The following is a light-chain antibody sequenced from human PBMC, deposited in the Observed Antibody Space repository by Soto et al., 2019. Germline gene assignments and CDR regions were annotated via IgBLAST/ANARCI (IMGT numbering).Light chain of an antibody. CDR3: QQYGSSPT. Sequence: EIVLTQSPGTLSLSPGERATLSCRASQRVSSNYLAWFQQKPGQAPRLLIYGASNRATGIPDRFSGSGSGTDFTLTISRLEPEDFAVYYCQQYGSSPTFGQGTRLEIK. CDR2: GAS. J-gene: IGKJ5*01. V-gene: IGKV3-20*01. CDR1: QRVSSNY.